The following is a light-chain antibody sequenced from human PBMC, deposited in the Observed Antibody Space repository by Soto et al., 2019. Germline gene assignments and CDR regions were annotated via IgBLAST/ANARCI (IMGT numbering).Light chain of an antibody. CDR3: LSGHSRP. Sequence: GDRVTITCRASQDIRNDLGWYQQKPGKAPKLLIYAASSLQSGVPSRFSGSESGTDFTLTISSLQPEDFATYFCLSGHSRPFGGGTKVDIK. V-gene: IGKV1-6*01. CDR1: QDIRND. CDR2: AAS. J-gene: IGKJ4*01.